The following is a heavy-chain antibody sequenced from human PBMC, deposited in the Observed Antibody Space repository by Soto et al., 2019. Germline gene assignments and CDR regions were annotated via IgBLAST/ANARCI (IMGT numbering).Heavy chain of an antibody. CDR3: VRSKGGYSYGTPFDY. CDR1: GFTFDDSA. D-gene: IGHD5-18*01. J-gene: IGHJ4*02. V-gene: IGHV3-9*01. Sequence: PGGSLRLSCAASGFTFDDSAMYWVRQVLGKGLEWVSSISWNSGNIGYADSVKGRFTTSRDNAENSLYLQMNSLRPEDTALYYCVRSKGGYSYGTPFDYWGQGT. CDR2: ISWNSGNI.